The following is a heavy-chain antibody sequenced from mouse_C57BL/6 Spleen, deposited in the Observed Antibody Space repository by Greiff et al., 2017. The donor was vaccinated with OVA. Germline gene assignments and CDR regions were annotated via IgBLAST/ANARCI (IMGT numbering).Heavy chain of an antibody. Sequence: VQLKESGPVLVKPGASVKMSCKASGYTFTDYYMNWVKQSHGKSLEWIGVINPYNGGTSYNQKFKGKATLTVDKSSSTAYMELNSLTSEDSAVYYCARTPTVVAKEEDYVDYWGQGTTRTVSS. CDR2: INPYNGGT. CDR3: ARTPTVVAKEEDYVDY. J-gene: IGHJ2*01. D-gene: IGHD1-1*01. CDR1: GYTFTDYY. V-gene: IGHV1-19*01.